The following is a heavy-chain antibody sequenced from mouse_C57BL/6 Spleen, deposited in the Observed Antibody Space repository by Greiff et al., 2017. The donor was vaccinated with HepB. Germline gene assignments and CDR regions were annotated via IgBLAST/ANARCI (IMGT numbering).Heavy chain of an antibody. Sequence: EVKLMESGGGLVKPGGSLKLSCAASGFTFSDYGMHWVRQAPEKGLEWVAYISSGSSTIYYADTVKGRFTISRDNAKNTLFLQMTSLRSEDTAMYYCARYYYGSSYGFAYWGQGTLVTVSA. CDR2: ISSGSSTI. D-gene: IGHD1-1*01. CDR3: ARYYYGSSYGFAY. CDR1: GFTFSDYG. V-gene: IGHV5-17*01. J-gene: IGHJ3*01.